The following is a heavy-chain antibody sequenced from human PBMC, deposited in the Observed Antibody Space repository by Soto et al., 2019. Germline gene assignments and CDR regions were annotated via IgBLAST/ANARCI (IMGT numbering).Heavy chain of an antibody. CDR1: GVSISSYY. Sequence: SETLSLTCTVSGVSISSYYWIWIRQPPGKGLEWIGYIFYSGSTNYNPSLKSRVTISVDTSKKQFSLKLSSVTAADTAVYYCARKSGWYGYFDYWGQGTLVTVSS. D-gene: IGHD6-19*01. CDR2: IFYSGST. CDR3: ARKSGWYGYFDY. J-gene: IGHJ4*02. V-gene: IGHV4-59*01.